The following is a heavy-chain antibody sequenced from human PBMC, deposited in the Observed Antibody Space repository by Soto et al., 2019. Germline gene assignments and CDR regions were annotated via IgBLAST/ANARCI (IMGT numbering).Heavy chain of an antibody. CDR1: GGSFSGYY. CDR3: AVGINWFDP. CDR2: INHSGST. J-gene: IGHJ5*02. V-gene: IGHV4-34*02. Sequence: QVQLQQWGAGLLKPSETLSLTCAVYGGSFSGYYWTWIRQSPGKGLEWIGEINHSGSTNYNPSLKSRVTILVDTSKNQFSLKLSSVTAVDTAIYYCAVGINWFDPWGQGTLVTVSS.